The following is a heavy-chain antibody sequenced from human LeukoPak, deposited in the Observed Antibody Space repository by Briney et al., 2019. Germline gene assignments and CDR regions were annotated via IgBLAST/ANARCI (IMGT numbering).Heavy chain of an antibody. CDR3: AIPGSGYYY. J-gene: IGHJ4*02. V-gene: IGHV1-69*04. Sequence: ASVKVSCKASGGTFSRYANSWVRQAPGQGPEWMGRHISILGIANYAQKFQSRVTITADKSTSTPYMELSSLRCEDTPVYYCAIPGSGYYYCGQGTLVTVSA. CDR2: HISILGIA. D-gene: IGHD3-22*01. CDR1: GGTFSRYA.